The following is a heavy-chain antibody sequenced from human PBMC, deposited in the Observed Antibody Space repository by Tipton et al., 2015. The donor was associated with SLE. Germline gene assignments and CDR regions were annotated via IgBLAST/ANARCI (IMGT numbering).Heavy chain of an antibody. V-gene: IGHV3-43D*03. D-gene: IGHD6-13*01. CDR3: AKDRRPLPAAGMDY. CDR1: GFVFDDYA. J-gene: IGHJ4*02. Sequence: SLRLSCATSGFVFDDYAMHWVRQAPGKGLEWVSLITWDGGITYYADSVKGRFTISRDNSKNSLYLQMNSLRTEDTALYYCAKDRRPLPAAGMDYWGQGTQVTVSS. CDR2: ITWDGGIT.